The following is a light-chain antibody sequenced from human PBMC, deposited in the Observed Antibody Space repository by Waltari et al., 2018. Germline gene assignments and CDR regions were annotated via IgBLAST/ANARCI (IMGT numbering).Light chain of an antibody. V-gene: IGKV1-5*03. CDR3: QQYSSESYT. J-gene: IGKJ2*01. Sequence: DIQMTQSPSTLSASVGDRVTITCRASQRIGYWLAWYQQKPGKAPKLLIQKASSLQGGIPSRFGGSGSGTEFTLTISSLQPDDSATYHCQQYSSESYTFGQGTKLEIK. CDR2: KAS. CDR1: QRIGYW.